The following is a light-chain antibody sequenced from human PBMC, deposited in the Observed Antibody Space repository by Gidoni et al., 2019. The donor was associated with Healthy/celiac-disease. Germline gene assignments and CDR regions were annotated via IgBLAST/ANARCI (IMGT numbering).Light chain of an antibody. CDR3: QQYGSSFT. J-gene: IGKJ3*01. V-gene: IGKV3-20*01. CDR1: QSVSSSY. Sequence: EIVLTQSPGTLSLSPGERAPLSCRASQSVSSSYLAWYQQQPGQAPRLLIYGASSRATGIPDRFSGSGSGTDFTLTISRLEPEDFAVYYCQQYGSSFTFGPGTKVDIK. CDR2: GAS.